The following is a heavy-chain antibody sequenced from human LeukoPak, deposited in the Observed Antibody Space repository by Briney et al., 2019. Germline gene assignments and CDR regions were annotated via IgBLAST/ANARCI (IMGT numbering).Heavy chain of an antibody. CDR2: IIPILGIA. V-gene: IGHV1-69*04. J-gene: IGHJ3*02. Sequence: SVKVSCKASGGTFSSYAISWVRQAPGLGLEWMGRIIPILGIANYAQKFQGRVTITADKSTSTAYMELSSLRSEDTAVYYCASASGRISSIAARRAFDIWGQGTMVTVSS. CDR3: ASASGRISSIAARRAFDI. CDR1: GGTFSSYA. D-gene: IGHD6-6*01.